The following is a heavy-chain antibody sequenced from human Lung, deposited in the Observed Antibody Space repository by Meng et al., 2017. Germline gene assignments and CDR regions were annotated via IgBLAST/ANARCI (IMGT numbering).Heavy chain of an antibody. J-gene: IGHJ4*02. V-gene: IGHV1-2*06. CDR3: AKALGWGSSPDY. CDR1: GYTFTAYY. CDR2: INPNSGGT. D-gene: IGHD2-21*01. Sequence: QVQLVQSGADVKKPGASVKASCKASGYTFTAYYIHWVRQAPGQGLEWMGRINPNSGGTNFPQKFQGRVIMTRDTSISTAYMELSSLGFDDTAVYYCAKALGWGSSPDYWGQGILVTVSS.